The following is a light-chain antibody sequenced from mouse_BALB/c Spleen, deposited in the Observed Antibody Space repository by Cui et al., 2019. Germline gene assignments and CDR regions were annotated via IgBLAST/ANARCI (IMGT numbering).Light chain of an antibody. Sequence: DVQIIQSPSYLAASPGDTITINCRASKSISKYLASYQEKPGKKNKNLIYYGATLQAGMPSRFSGSGAGTDFTLPISSREPEEFAMDYCQQHNEYPWTFGGGTKLEIK. CDR2: YGA. J-gene: IGKJ1*01. V-gene: IGKV16-104*01. CDR1: KSISKY. CDR3: QQHNEYPWT.